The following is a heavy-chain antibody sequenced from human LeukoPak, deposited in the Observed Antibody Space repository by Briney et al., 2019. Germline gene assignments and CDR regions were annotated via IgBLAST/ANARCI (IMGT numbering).Heavy chain of an antibody. J-gene: IGHJ4*02. CDR1: GFTFSSYA. CDR2: ISGSGGST. V-gene: IGHV3-23*01. D-gene: IGHD7-27*01. Sequence: PGGTLRLSCAASGFTFSSYAMSWVRQAPGKGLEWVSAISGSGGSTYYADSVKGRFTISGDNSKNTLYLQMNSLRAEDTAVYYCASVFLTGVDYWGQGTLVTVSS. CDR3: ASVFLTGVDY.